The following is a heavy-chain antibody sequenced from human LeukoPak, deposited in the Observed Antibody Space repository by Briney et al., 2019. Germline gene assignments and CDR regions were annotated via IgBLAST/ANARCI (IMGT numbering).Heavy chain of an antibody. D-gene: IGHD3-22*01. CDR2: IKEDGNEK. CDR3: ARGLYWLF. CDR1: GFTVSSYW. V-gene: IGHV3-7*01. Sequence: GGSLRLSCAASGFTVSSYWMTWVRQVPRKGLEWVASIKEDGNEKNYMDSVKGRFSISTDNANNSLYLEMNSLRVEDTAVYYCARGLYWLFGGQGTLVTVSS. J-gene: IGHJ4*02.